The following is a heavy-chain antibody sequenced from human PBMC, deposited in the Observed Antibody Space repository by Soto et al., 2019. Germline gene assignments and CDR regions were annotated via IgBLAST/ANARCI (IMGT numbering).Heavy chain of an antibody. CDR2: INPYNGNP. CDR1: GYTFTTYG. D-gene: IGHD3-16*01. CDR3: AGGSYYFDY. V-gene: IGHV1-18*01. J-gene: IGHJ4*02. Sequence: QVQLLQSGAEVKKPGASVKVSCKASGYTFTTYGISWVRQAPGQGLEWMGWINPYNGNPNYAQKLQGRVTMTTDTSTSTAYMELRSLRADDTVVYYCAGGSYYFDYWCQGTLVTVST.